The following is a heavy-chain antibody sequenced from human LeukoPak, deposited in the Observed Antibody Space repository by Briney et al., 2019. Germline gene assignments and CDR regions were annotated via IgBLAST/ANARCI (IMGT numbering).Heavy chain of an antibody. Sequence: GGSLRLSCAASGFNFGGDWMTWVRQAPGKGLEWVANISPDGSGKFYVESVKGRFTISRDNAKKSLVLQMNSLRVEDTALYYCAKDSGTFWGQGTLVTVSS. CDR3: AKDSGTF. D-gene: IGHD1-26*01. V-gene: IGHV3-7*04. CDR2: ISPDGSGK. J-gene: IGHJ4*02. CDR1: GFNFGGDW.